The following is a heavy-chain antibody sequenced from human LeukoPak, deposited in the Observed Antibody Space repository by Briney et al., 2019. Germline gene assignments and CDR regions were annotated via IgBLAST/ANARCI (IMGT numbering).Heavy chain of an antibody. CDR3: ARDLKGATRSGY. J-gene: IGHJ4*02. Sequence: GGSLRLSXAASGFSFEDYGMSWVRQAPGKGLEWVSGINWNGGRTGYVDSVKGRFTISRDNAKNSLYLQMNSLRAEDTALYYCARDLKGATRSGYWGQGTLVTVSS. CDR2: INWNGGRT. CDR1: GFSFEDYG. V-gene: IGHV3-20*04. D-gene: IGHD1-26*01.